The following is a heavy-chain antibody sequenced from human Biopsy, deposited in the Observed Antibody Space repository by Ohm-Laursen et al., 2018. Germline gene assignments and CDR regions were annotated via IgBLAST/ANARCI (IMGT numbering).Heavy chain of an antibody. V-gene: IGHV1-2*02. J-gene: IGHJ3*01. CDR2: INPNSGGT. CDR1: GYNFNAYY. CDR3: ARLTYSEYRRDPLDA. D-gene: IGHD5-18*01. Sequence: SVKVSCKASGYNFNAYYMQWVRQAPGQGLEWMGWINPNSGGTNYAHKFQGRVTMTRDTSISTAYMHLSGLTSDDTAVYYCARLTYSEYRRDPLDAWGQGTMVTVSS.